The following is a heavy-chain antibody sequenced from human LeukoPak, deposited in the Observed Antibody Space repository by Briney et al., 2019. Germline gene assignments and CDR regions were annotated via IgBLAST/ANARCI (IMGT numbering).Heavy chain of an antibody. CDR3: AREEVHLWFQNYYYYNGMDV. D-gene: IGHD5-18*01. CDR1: GFSFSNYG. Sequence: GRSLRLSCAASGFSFSNYGMHWVRQAPGKGLEWVAVIWYDGTNKYYADSVKGRFTISRDNSKNTLYLQMNSLRAEDTAVYHCAREEVHLWFQNYYYYNGMDVWGQGTTVTVSS. V-gene: IGHV3-33*01. J-gene: IGHJ6*02. CDR2: IWYDGTNK.